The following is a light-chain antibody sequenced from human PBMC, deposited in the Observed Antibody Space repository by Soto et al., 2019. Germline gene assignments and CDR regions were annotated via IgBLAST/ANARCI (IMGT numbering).Light chain of an antibody. CDR2: EGS. CDR1: SSDVGSYNL. V-gene: IGLV2-23*01. J-gene: IGLJ1*01. Sequence: QSALTQPVSVSGSPGQSITISCTGTSSDVGSYNLVSWYQQHPGKAPELMIYEGSKRPSGVSNRFSGSKSGNTASLTISGLQAEDEADYYCCSYAGSSTYVFGTGTKLTVL. CDR3: CSYAGSSTYV.